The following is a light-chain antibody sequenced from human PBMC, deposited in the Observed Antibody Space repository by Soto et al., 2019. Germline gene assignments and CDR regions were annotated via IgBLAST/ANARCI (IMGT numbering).Light chain of an antibody. V-gene: IGKV3-20*01. J-gene: IGKJ3*01. CDR2: AAS. Sequence: EIVLTQSPGTLSLSPGERATLSCRASQSVSTNSLVWYQQKPGQAPRLLIFAASNRATGIPDRFSGSGSGTDFTLTICRLEPEDFAVYYCQQYQYGGSPLFTFGPGTKVDIK. CDR3: QQYQYGGSPLFT. CDR1: QSVSTNS.